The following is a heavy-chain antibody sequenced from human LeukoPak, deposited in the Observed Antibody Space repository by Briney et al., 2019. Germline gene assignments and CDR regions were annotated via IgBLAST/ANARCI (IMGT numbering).Heavy chain of an antibody. CDR1: GGSITSYY. Sequence: SETLSLTCTVSGGSITSYYWTWLRQSAGKGLEWIGRIYHDGKSDYNLSLKSRVTMSIDTSKNHFSLNLHSVTAADTAVYYCATGLLWFGESPGAFDIWGQGTTVTVSS. CDR2: IYHDGKS. V-gene: IGHV4-4*07. D-gene: IGHD3-10*01. J-gene: IGHJ3*02. CDR3: ATGLLWFGESPGAFDI.